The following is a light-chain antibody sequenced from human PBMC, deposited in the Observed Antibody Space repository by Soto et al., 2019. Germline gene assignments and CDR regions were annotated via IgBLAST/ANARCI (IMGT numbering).Light chain of an antibody. CDR2: AAS. CDR1: QSISSY. CDR3: QQSYSTLWT. V-gene: IGKV1-39*01. J-gene: IGKJ1*01. Sequence: DIQMTQSPSSLSASVGDRVTITCRASQSISSYLNWYQQKPGKAPKLLIYAASSLQSGVPSRFSGSRSGTDFTLNISSLQPEDFATYYCQQSYSTLWTFGQGTKVEIK.